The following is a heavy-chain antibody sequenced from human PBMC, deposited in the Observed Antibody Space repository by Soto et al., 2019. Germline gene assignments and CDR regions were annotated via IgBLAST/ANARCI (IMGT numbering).Heavy chain of an antibody. V-gene: IGHV1-18*01. Sequence: QVPLVQSGAEVKKPGASVKVSCKASGYTFTSYGISWVRQAPGQGLEWMGWISAYNGNTNYAQKLQGRVTMTTDASTSTAYMELRSLRSDDTAVYYCAREKGPNYGDYGLGAFDIWGQGTMVTVSS. CDR2: ISAYNGNT. D-gene: IGHD4-17*01. J-gene: IGHJ3*02. CDR3: AREKGPNYGDYGLGAFDI. CDR1: GYTFTSYG.